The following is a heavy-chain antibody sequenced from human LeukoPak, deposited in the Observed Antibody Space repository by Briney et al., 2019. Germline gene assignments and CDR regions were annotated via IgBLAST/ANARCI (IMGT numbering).Heavy chain of an antibody. CDR1: GASISSSNW. J-gene: IGHJ4*02. CDR3: AREYSWYYFDY. CDR2: IYHSGTT. V-gene: IGHV4-4*02. D-gene: IGHD2-15*01. Sequence: PSGTLSLTCAVSGASISSSNWRSWVRQPPGKGLEWIGEIYHSGTTNYNPSLKGRVTISVDKSKNQFSLKLSSVTAADTAVYYCAREYSWYYFDYWGQGTLVTVSS.